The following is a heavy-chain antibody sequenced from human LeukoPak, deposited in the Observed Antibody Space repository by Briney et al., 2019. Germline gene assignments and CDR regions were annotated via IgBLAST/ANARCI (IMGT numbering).Heavy chain of an antibody. CDR3: ARGGLGIVGCNWFDP. D-gene: IGHD3-22*01. V-gene: IGHV4-59*01. Sequence: SETLSLTCTVSGGSISSFYWSWIRQPPGKGLEWIGYIYYSGSTNYNPSLKSRVTISVDTSKNQFSLKLSSVTAADTAVYYCARGGLGIVGCNWFDPWGQGTLVTVSS. J-gene: IGHJ5*02. CDR2: IYYSGST. CDR1: GGSISSFY.